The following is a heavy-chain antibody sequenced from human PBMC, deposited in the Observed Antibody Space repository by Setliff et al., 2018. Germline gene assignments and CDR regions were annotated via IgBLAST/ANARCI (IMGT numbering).Heavy chain of an antibody. CDR2: ISSSSSYI. D-gene: IGHD5-18*01. CDR3: AKRGDTRTFDY. CDR1: GFTFSSYN. Sequence: GGSLRLSCAASGFTFSSYNMNWVRQAPGKGLEWVSFISSSSSYIYYADSVKGRFTMSRDNAKNSLYLQMNSLRAEETAVYYCAKRGDTRTFDYWGQGTLVTVSS. V-gene: IGHV3-21*01. J-gene: IGHJ4*02.